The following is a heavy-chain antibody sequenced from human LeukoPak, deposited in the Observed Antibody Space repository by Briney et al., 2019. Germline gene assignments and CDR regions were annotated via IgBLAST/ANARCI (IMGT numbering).Heavy chain of an antibody. CDR3: ARGSYYDSSGYQVFEFDY. CDR2: IYYSGST. CDR1: GGSISSYY. J-gene: IGHJ4*02. V-gene: IGHV4-59*01. Sequence: SETLSLTCTVSGGSISSYYWSWIRQRPGKGLEWIGYIYYSGSTNYNPSLKSRVTISVDTSKNQFSLKLSSVTAADTAVYYCARGSYYDSSGYQVFEFDYWGQGTLVTVSS. D-gene: IGHD3-22*01.